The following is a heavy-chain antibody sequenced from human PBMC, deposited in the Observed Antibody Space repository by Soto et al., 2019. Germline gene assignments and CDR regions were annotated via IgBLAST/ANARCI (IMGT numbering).Heavy chain of an antibody. V-gene: IGHV4-34*01. CDR1: GGSFSGYY. CDR2: INRSGST. J-gene: IGHJ4*02. CDR3: ARGGGRESYIDY. D-gene: IGHD3-10*01. Sequence: TLSLTCAVYGGSFSGYYWSWIRQPPGKGLEWIGEINRSGSTNYNPSLKSRVTISVDTSKNQFSLKLSSVTAADTAVYYCARGGGRESYIDYWGQGTLVTVSS.